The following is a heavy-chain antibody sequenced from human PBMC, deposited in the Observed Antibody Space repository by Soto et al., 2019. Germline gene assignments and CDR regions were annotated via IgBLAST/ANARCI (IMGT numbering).Heavy chain of an antibody. J-gene: IGHJ4*02. CDR3: ARDPSNSGYDFSFDF. D-gene: IGHD5-12*01. Sequence: QVQLVQSGAEVKKTGASVRVSCKASDYLFTTFGLSWVRQAPGQGLEWMGWISPFSGHTKYPQKFQDRVTMTRDTSTNRAYLEVRSLRSDDTAVYFCARDPSNSGYDFSFDFWGQGTLVTVSS. V-gene: IGHV1-18*01. CDR1: DYLFTTFG. CDR2: ISPFSGHT.